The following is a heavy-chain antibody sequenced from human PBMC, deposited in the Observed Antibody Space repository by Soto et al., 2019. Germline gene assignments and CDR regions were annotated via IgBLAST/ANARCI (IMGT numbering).Heavy chain of an antibody. D-gene: IGHD5-12*01. Sequence: QVQLQESGPGLVKPSETLSLTCTVSGGSISSYYSSWIRQPPGKGLEWIGYIYDSGSTNYNPSLKSRVTISVDTSKNQFSLELSSVTAADTAVYYCARDNGYSGYDPFDYWGQGTLVTVSS. CDR2: IYDSGST. CDR1: GGSISSYY. V-gene: IGHV4-59*01. J-gene: IGHJ4*02. CDR3: ARDNGYSGYDPFDY.